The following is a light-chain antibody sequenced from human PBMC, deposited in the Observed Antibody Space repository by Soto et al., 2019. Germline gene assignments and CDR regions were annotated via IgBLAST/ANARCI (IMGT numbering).Light chain of an antibody. CDR3: QQYNNWPPHT. J-gene: IGKJ5*01. CDR1: ERIYSAY. V-gene: IGKV3-20*01. Sequence: EVVLTQSPGTLSLSRGERATLSCRASERIYSAYLGWYQQKPGQAPRLLIYGTSSRATGIPDRFSGSGSGTDFTLTISRLEPEDFAVYYCQQYNNWPPHTFGQGTRLENK. CDR2: GTS.